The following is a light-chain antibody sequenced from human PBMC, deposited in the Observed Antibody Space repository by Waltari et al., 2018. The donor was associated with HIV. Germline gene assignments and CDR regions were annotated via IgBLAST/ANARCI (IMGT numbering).Light chain of an antibody. J-gene: IGKJ2*01. V-gene: IGKV3-20*01. Sequence: EIVLTQSSGPQSFSLGSSASLSCRASQTVSSNSIAWYQVRPGQAPRVVIYDASYRAADIPDRFTGSGSGTNFTLTITRLEPEDFALYFCQQYALSPFTFGQGTSLEV. CDR3: QQYALSPFT. CDR2: DAS. CDR1: QTVSSNS.